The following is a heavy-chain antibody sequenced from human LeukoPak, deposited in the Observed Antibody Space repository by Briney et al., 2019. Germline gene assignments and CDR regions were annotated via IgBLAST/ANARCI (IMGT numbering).Heavy chain of an antibody. CDR1: GYTFTSYD. V-gene: IGHV1-8*01. CDR3: ARERTTASYNSFDP. D-gene: IGHD1/OR15-1a*01. Sequence: ASVKVSCKASGYTFTSYDINWVRQATGQGLEWMGWMNPNSGNTGYAQKFQGRVTITRNTSISTAYMELSSLRSDDTAVYYCARERTTASYNSFDPWGQGTLVTVSS. J-gene: IGHJ5*02. CDR2: MNPNSGNT.